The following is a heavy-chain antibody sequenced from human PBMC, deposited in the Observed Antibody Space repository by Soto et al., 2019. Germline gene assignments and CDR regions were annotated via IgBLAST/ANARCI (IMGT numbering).Heavy chain of an antibody. J-gene: IGHJ4*02. D-gene: IGHD3-22*01. CDR3: ARLDSSGGDFDY. V-gene: IGHV1-18*04. CDR2: ISAYNGNT. CDR1: GYTFTRYG. Sequence: ASVKVSCKACGYTFTRYGISWVRQAPGQGLEWMGWISAYNGNTNYAQKLQGRVTMTTDTSTSTAYMELRSLRSDDTAAYYCARLDSSGGDFDYWGQGTLVTVSS.